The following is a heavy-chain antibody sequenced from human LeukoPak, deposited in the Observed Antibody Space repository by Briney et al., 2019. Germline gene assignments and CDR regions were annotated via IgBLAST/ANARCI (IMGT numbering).Heavy chain of an antibody. CDR2: IYYSGST. CDR1: GGSISSGDYY. V-gene: IGHV4-30-4*08. CDR3: ARGGVYYDFWSGYYTGYFDY. D-gene: IGHD3-3*01. J-gene: IGHJ4*02. Sequence: PSETLSLTCTASGGSISSGDYYWSWIRQPPGKGLEWIGYIYYSGSTYYNPSLKSRVTISVDTSKNQFSLKLSSVTAADTAVYYCARGGVYYDFWSGYYTGYFDYWGQGTLVTVSS.